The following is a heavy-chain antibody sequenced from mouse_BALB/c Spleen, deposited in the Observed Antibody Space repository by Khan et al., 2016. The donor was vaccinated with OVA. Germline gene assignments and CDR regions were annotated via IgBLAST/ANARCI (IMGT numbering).Heavy chain of an antibody. CDR1: GFTFSSYA. CDR2: ISSGGST. J-gene: IGHJ1*01. D-gene: IGHD1-1*01. V-gene: IGHV5-6-5*01. CDR3: ARDYYHGTGYFDV. Sequence: EVELVESGGGLVKPGGSLKLSCAASGFTFSSYAMSWVRQTPEKRLEWVASISSGGSTYYPDSVKGRFTISRDNARNILYLQMSSLRSEDTAMYYCARDYYHGTGYFDVGGAGTTVTVSS.